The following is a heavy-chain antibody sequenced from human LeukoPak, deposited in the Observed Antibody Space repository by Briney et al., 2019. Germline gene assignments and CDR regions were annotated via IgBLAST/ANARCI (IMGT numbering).Heavy chain of an antibody. CDR3: ARDQGGATVFDY. V-gene: IGHV4-38-2*02. CDR2: LSHTGST. J-gene: IGHJ4*02. D-gene: IGHD1-26*01. CDR1: GYSIGSGYY. Sequence: SETLSLTCTVSGYSIGSGYYWGWIRQPPGKGLEWIGSLSHTGSTFYNPSLKSQVTISLDTSKNQFSLSLNSVTAADTAVYYCARDQGGATVFDYWGQGTLVTVSS.